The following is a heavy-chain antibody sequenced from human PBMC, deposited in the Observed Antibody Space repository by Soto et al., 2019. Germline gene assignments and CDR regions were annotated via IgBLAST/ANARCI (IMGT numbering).Heavy chain of an antibody. Sequence: SETLSLTCTVSGGSISSYYWSWIRQPPGKGLEWIGYIYYSGSTNYNPSLKCRVTISVDTSKNQFSLKLSSVTAADTAVYYCARHIGAAADFDYWGQGTLVTVSS. CDR3: ARHIGAAADFDY. CDR1: GGSISSYY. CDR2: IYYSGST. J-gene: IGHJ4*02. V-gene: IGHV4-59*08. D-gene: IGHD6-13*01.